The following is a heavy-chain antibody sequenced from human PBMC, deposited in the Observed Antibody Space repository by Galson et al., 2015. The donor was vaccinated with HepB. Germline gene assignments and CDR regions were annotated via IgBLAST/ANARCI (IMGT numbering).Heavy chain of an antibody. D-gene: IGHD1-26*01. CDR1: GFTFSSYA. CDR3: AKDTRRGPGNFDY. CDR2: ISGSGGST. Sequence: SLRLSCAASGFTFSSYAMSWVRQAPGKGLEWVSAISGSGGSTYYADSVKGRFTISRDNSKNTLYLQMNSLRAEDTAVYYCAKDTRRGPGNFDYWGQGTLVTVSS. J-gene: IGHJ4*02. V-gene: IGHV3-23*01.